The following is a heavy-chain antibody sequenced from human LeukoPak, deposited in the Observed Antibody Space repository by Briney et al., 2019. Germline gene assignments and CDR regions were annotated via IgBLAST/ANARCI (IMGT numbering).Heavy chain of an antibody. V-gene: IGHV3-48*01. CDR1: GFTFSTYS. D-gene: IGHD5-18*01. Sequence: PGGSLRLSCAASGFTFSTYSMNWVRQAPGKGLEWVSYISSSSSTIYYADSVKGQFTISRDNSKNTLYLQMNSLTPDDTAVYSCAKGRQQWWTFDALDIWGQGTMVTVSS. CDR3: AKGRQQWWTFDALDI. J-gene: IGHJ3*02. CDR2: ISSSSSTI.